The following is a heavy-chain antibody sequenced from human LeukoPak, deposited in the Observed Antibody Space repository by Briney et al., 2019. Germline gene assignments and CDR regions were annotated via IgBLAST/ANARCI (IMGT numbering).Heavy chain of an antibody. CDR2: ISSNSTII. D-gene: IGHD4-17*01. V-gene: IGHV3-48*04. Sequence: GGSLRLSCAASGFTFSTYTMNWVRQAPGKGLEWVSYISSNSTIIYYADFVKGRFTISRDNAKNSLYLQMNSLRAEDTAVYYCARGDYGDYARFDPWGQGTLVTVSS. J-gene: IGHJ5*02. CDR1: GFTFSTYT. CDR3: ARGDYGDYARFDP.